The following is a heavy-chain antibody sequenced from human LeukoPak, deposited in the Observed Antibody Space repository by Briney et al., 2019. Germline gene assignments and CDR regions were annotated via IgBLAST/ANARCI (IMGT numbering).Heavy chain of an antibody. J-gene: IGHJ6*03. CDR3: ARGLSAGVDVYYYYMDV. Sequence: GSSVKVSCKASGGTFSRSAISWVRQAPGRGLEWMGRIIPIFGTANYAQKFQGRVTITTDESTNTAYMELSSLRSEDTAVYYCARGLSAGVDVYYYYMDVWGKGTTVTVSS. CDR1: GGTFSRSA. CDR2: IIPIFGTA. V-gene: IGHV1-69*05. D-gene: IGHD3-10*01.